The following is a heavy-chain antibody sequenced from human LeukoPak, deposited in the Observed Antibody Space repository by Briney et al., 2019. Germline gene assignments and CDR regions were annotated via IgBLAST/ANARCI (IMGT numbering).Heavy chain of an antibody. Sequence: GESLKISCKTSGYSFTTYWIGWVRQMPGTGLEWVGAIYPDDTDTRYSPSFQGQVVISADRSIRTAYLQWNTLKTSDTAMYYCVRQRGASGTINHFDPWGQGTLVTVSS. CDR3: VRQRGASGTINHFDP. CDR2: IYPDDTDT. J-gene: IGHJ5*02. CDR1: GYSFTTYW. D-gene: IGHD3-10*01. V-gene: IGHV5-51*01.